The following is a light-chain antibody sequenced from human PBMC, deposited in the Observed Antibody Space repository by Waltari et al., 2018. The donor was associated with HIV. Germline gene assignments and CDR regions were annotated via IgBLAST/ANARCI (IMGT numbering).Light chain of an antibody. J-gene: IGKJ2*01. V-gene: IGKV3-11*01. CDR2: DAS. Sequence: EIVLAQSPGTLSLSPGERATLSCRASQSISSSLAWYQQKPGRAPRLLIYDASNRATGIPARFIGSGSGTDFTLTISSLEPEDCAVYYCQQRSNRPPKYTFGQGTKLEIK. CDR3: QQRSNRPPKYT. CDR1: QSISSS.